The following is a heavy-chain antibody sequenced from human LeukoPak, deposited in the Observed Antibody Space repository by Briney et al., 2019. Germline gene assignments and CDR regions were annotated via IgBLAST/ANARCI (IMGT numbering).Heavy chain of an antibody. D-gene: IGHD3-22*01. J-gene: IGHJ4*02. CDR1: GYTFTSYG. CDR2: ISAYNGNT. V-gene: IGHV1-18*01. CDR3: ARDERSPDYYDSDYFDY. Sequence: ASVKVSCKASGYTFTSYGISWVRQAPGQGLEWMGWISAYNGNTNYAQKLQGRVTMTTDTSTSTAYMELRSLRSDDTAVYYCARDERSPDYYDSDYFDYRGQGTLVTVSS.